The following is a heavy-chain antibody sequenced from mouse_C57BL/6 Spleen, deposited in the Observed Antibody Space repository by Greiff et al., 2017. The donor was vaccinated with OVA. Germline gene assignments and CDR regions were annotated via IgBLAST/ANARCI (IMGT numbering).Heavy chain of an antibody. CDR2: INYDGSST. CDR3: ARFGDYDETFDY. D-gene: IGHD2-4*01. CDR1: GFTFSDYY. J-gene: IGHJ2*01. Sequence: EVKLVESEGGLVQPGSSMKLSCTASGFTFSDYYMAWVRQVPEKGLEWVANINYDGSSTYYLDSLKSRFIISRDNAKNILYLQMSSLKSEDTATYYCARFGDYDETFDYWGQGTTLTVSS. V-gene: IGHV5-16*01.